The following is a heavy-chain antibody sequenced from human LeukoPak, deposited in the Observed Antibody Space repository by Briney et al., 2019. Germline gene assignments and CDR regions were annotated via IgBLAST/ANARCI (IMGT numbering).Heavy chain of an antibody. CDR2: INHSGST. D-gene: IGHD3-3*01. V-gene: IGHV4-34*01. CDR3: AAITIFGVEIDY. J-gene: IGHJ4*02. CDR1: GGSFSGYY. Sequence: SETLSLTCAVYGGSFSGYYWSWIRQPPGKGLEWIGEINHSGSTNYNPSLKSRVTISVDTSKNQFSLKLGSVTAADTAVYYCAAITIFGVEIDYWGQGTLVTVSS.